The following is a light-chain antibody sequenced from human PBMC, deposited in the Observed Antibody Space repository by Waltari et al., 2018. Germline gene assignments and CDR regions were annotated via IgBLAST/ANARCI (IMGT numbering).Light chain of an antibody. V-gene: IGKV1-39*01. CDR2: AAT. CDR1: QNINSY. Sequence: DIQMTQSPSSLSASIGDRVTITCRATQNINSYLNWYQQNPGKAPKLLIYAATTLQSGVPSRFSGSGSGTDFTRTISSLQPEDFATYYCQQSYSTLITFGPGTKVDIK. J-gene: IGKJ3*01. CDR3: QQSYSTLIT.